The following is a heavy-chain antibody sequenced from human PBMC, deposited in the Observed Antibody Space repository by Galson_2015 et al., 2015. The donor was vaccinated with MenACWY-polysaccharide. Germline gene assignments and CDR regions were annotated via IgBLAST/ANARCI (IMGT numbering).Heavy chain of an antibody. CDR1: GFTFNAYV. CDR3: ATSHLGYHDSSGWGLDV. J-gene: IGHJ6*02. CDR2: VSYDGSNK. V-gene: IGHV3-30-3*01. D-gene: IGHD3-22*01. Sequence: SLRLSCAASGFTFNAYVMHWVRQAPGKGLEWVAAVSYDGSNKYYADSVKGRFTISRDDSKNTVYLQMNSLRTEDTAVYYCATSHLGYHDSSGWGLDVWGPGTTVTVSS.